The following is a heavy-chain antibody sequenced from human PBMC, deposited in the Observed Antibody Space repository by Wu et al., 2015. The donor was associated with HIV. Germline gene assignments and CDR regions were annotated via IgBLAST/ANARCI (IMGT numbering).Heavy chain of an antibody. CDR1: GYTFTSFN. CDR3: ARVGVLLTSAQLLEYFQH. Sequence: QVQLVQSGTVVQKPGTSVRVSCKISGYTFTSFNINWIRQVHGRGLEWMGWMDPKSGSAAFGRTFQGRVSMTRNNSISTAYPELSRVTSDDTAIYYCARVGVLLTSAQLLEYFQHWGQGTRVVVSS. D-gene: IGHD5-24*01. J-gene: IGHJ1*01. CDR2: MDPKSGSA. V-gene: IGHV1-8*02.